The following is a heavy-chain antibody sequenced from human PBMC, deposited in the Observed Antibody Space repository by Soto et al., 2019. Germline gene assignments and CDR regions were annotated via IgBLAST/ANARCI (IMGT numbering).Heavy chain of an antibody. J-gene: IGHJ4*02. CDR3: ARGLAAAGTALFDS. CDR1: GFTFSSYS. V-gene: IGHV3-21*01. CDR2: ISSSSSYI. Sequence: GGSLRLSCAASGFTFSSYSMNWVRQAPGKGLEWVSSISSSSSYIYYADSVKGRFTISRDNAKNSLYLQMNSLRAEDTAVYYCARGLAAAGTALFDSWGQGTLVTVSS. D-gene: IGHD6-13*01.